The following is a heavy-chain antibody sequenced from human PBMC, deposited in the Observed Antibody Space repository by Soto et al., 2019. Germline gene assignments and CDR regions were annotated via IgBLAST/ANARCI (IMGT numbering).Heavy chain of an antibody. CDR1: GGSFSGYY. D-gene: IGHD7-27*01. CDR2: INHSGST. Sequence: SETLSLTCAVYGGSFSGYYWSWIRQPPGKGLEWIGEINHSGSTNYNPSLKSRVTISVDTSKNQFSLKLSSVTAADTAVYYCARVSNSRNWFDPWGQGTLVTVSS. CDR3: ARVSNSRNWFDP. J-gene: IGHJ5*02. V-gene: IGHV4-34*01.